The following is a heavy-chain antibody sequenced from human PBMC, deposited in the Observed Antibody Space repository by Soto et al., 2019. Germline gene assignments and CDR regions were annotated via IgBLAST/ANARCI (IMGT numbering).Heavy chain of an antibody. D-gene: IGHD2-2*01. V-gene: IGHV5-51*01. CDR3: ARLGSSAVTIRAWFDP. Sequence: ESLKISCKGSGYSFTIYWIAWVRQMPGKGLEWMGIIYPGDSETRYGPSFQGQVTISADKSINTAYLQWSSLKASDTAMYYCARLGSSAVTIRAWFDPWGQGTLVTSPQ. J-gene: IGHJ5*02. CDR1: GYSFTIYW. CDR2: IYPGDSET.